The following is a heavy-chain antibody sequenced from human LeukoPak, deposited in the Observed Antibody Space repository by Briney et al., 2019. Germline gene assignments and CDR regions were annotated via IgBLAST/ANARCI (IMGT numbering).Heavy chain of an antibody. CDR1: GGSISSYY. D-gene: IGHD4-11*01. CDR3: ARGYSDYIWFDP. Sequence: SETLSLTCTISGGSISSYYWNWIRQPPVKGLEWIGYIYDSGSTNYNPSLKSRVTISVDTSKDQFSLKLSSVTGADTAVYYCARGYSDYIWFDPWGQGTLVTVSS. CDR2: IYDSGST. J-gene: IGHJ5*02. V-gene: IGHV4-59*01.